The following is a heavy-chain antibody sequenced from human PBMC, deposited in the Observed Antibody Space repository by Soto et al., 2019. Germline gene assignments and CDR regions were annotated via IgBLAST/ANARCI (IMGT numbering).Heavy chain of an antibody. D-gene: IGHD4-17*01. CDR3: AKRAPGDRGDDYYYTMGL. V-gene: IGHV3-30*18. Sequence: QVQLVESGGGVVQPGRSLRLSCAASGFTFSNYGMHWVRQAPGKGLEWVALISYDGSEKYYADSVKGRFTISRDSSKNTLYLQMNSRRKEDRAVYYCAKRAPGDRGDDYYYTMGLWGLGTTVTVSS. J-gene: IGHJ6*02. CDR2: ISYDGSEK. CDR1: GFTFSNYG.